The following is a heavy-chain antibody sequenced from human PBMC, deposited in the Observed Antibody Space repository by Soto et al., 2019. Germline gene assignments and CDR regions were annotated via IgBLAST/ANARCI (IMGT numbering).Heavy chain of an antibody. J-gene: IGHJ3*02. V-gene: IGHV3-21*01. CDR1: GFTFSSYS. CDR3: ARDLKPHAPDAFDI. CDR2: ISSSSSYI. Sequence: GGSLRLSCAASGFTFSSYSMNWVRQAPGKGLEWVSSISSSSSYIYYADSVKGRFTISRDNAKNSLYLQMNSLRAEDTAVYYCARDLKPHAPDAFDIWGQGTMVTVSS.